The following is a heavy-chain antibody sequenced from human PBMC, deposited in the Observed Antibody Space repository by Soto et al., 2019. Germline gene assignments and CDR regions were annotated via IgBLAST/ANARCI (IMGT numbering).Heavy chain of an antibody. Sequence: GGSLRLSCAASGFTVSSNYMSWVRQAPGKGLEWVPVIYSGGSTYYADSVKGRFTISRDNSKNTLYLQMNSLRAEDTAVYYCARDCGGYDHSYNCFDPRGPGTLVTVS. D-gene: IGHD5-12*01. CDR2: IYSGGST. V-gene: IGHV3-66*01. J-gene: IGHJ5*02. CDR3: ARDCGGYDHSYNCFDP. CDR1: GFTVSSNY.